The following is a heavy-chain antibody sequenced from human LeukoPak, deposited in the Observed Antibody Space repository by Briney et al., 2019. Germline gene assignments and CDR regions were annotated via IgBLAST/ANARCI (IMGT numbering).Heavy chain of an antibody. CDR1: GFTFSSYA. J-gene: IGHJ4*02. CDR2: ISSNGGST. CDR3: ARDYGGSSPFDY. D-gene: IGHD4-23*01. V-gene: IGHV3-64*01. Sequence: GGSLRLSCAASGFTFSSYAMSWVRQAPGKGLEWVSAISSNGGSTYYANSVKGRFTISRDNSKNTLYLQMGSLRAEDMAVYYCARDYGGSSPFDYWGQGTLVTVSS.